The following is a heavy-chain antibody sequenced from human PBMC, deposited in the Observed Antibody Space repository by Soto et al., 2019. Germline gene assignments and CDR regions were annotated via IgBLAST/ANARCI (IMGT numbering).Heavy chain of an antibody. CDR2: INAGNGNT. D-gene: IGHD3-9*01. Sequence: EASVKVSCKASGYTFTSYAMHWVRQAPGQRLEWMGWINAGNGNTKYSQKFQGRVTITRDTSASTAYMELSSLRSEDTAVYYCARDRAYYDILTGYYFGHVGFDYWGQGTLVTVSS. J-gene: IGHJ4*02. V-gene: IGHV1-3*01. CDR1: GYTFTSYA. CDR3: ARDRAYYDILTGYYFGHVGFDY.